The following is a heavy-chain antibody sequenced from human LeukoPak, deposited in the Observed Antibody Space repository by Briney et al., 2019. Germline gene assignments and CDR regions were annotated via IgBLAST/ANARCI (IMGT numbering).Heavy chain of an antibody. D-gene: IGHD4-23*01. CDR2: IWYDGSNK. J-gene: IGHJ6*02. CDR3: ARGPYYGGPGDYYYGMDV. Sequence: GGSLRLSCAASGFTFSSYGMHWVRQPPGKGLEGVAVIWYDGSNKYCADSVKGRFTISRDNSKNTLYLQMNSLRADDTAVYYCARGPYYGGPGDYYYGMDVWGQGTTVTVSS. CDR1: GFTFSSYG. V-gene: IGHV3-33*01.